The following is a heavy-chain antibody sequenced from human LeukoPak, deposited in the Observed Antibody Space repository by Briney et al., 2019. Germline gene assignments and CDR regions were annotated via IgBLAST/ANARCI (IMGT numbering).Heavy chain of an antibody. CDR1: GYSFTSYW. CDR2: IYPGDSNP. Sequence: GESLKISCQGSGYSFTSYWIAWVRQMPGKGLEWMGMIYPGDSNPRYGPSFQGQVTISADKSISTAYLQWSSLKASDTAIYYCARHDKWPQYFFDYWGQGTLVTVSS. V-gene: IGHV5-51*01. J-gene: IGHJ4*02. CDR3: ARHDKWPQYFFDY. D-gene: IGHD5-24*01.